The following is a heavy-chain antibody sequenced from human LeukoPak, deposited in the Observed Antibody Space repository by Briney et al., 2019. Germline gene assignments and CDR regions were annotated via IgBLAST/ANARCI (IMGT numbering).Heavy chain of an antibody. J-gene: IGHJ4*02. CDR2: ISGSGGST. D-gene: IGHD6-13*01. CDR1: GFAFSSYA. Sequence: GGSLRLSCAASGFAFSSYAMSWVRQAPGKGLEWVSAISGSGGSTYYADSVKGRFTISRDNSKNTLYLQMSSLRAEDTAVYYCVKTPRSSSWYLHFDYWGQGTLVTVSS. V-gene: IGHV3-23*01. CDR3: VKTPRSSSWYLHFDY.